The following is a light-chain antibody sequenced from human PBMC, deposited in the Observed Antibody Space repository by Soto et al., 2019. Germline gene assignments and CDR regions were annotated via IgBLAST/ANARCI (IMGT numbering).Light chain of an antibody. CDR2: GAS. CDR1: QSVSSSY. CDR3: QQYGSSPRT. J-gene: IGKJ1*01. V-gene: IGKV3-20*01. Sequence: EIVFTQSPGNLSLSPGERATLSCRASQSVSSSYLAWYQQKPGQAPRLLIYGASSRATGIPDRFSGSGSGTDFTLTISRLEPEDFAVYYCQQYGSSPRTFGQGTKVDI.